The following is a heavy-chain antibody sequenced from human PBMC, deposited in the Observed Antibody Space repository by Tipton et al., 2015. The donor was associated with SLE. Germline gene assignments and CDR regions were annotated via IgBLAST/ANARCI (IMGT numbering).Heavy chain of an antibody. V-gene: IGHV4-31*03. J-gene: IGHJ3*02. CDR1: GGSISSRTYY. CDR2: IYYSGST. Sequence: TLSLTCTVSGGSISSRTYYWGWIRQPPGKGLEWIGYIYYSGSTYYNPSLKSRVTISVDTSKNQFSLKLSSVTAADTAVYYCASSSSGAFDIWGQGTMVTVSS. CDR3: ASSSSGAFDI.